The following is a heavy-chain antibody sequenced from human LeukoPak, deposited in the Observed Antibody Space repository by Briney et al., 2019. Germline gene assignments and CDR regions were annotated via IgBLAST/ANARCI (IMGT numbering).Heavy chain of an antibody. V-gene: IGHV4-30-2*01. CDR2: IYQSGST. J-gene: IGHJ4*02. CDR1: GVSISSGGYS. Sequence: SETLSLTCAVSGVSISSGGYSWSWIRQPPGKGLEGIGYIYQSGSTYYNPSLKSRVTISVDRSKNQFSLKLSSVTAADTAVYYCARALRGPAQHPFDYWGQGTLVTVSS. CDR3: ARALRGPAQHPFDY. D-gene: IGHD1-14*01.